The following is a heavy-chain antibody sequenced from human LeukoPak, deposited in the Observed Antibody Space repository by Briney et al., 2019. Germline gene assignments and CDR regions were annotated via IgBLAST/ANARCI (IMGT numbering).Heavy chain of an antibody. CDR1: GYTFTRYG. CDR2: INTNTGNP. Sequence: ASVKVSCKAFGYTFTRYGVSWVRQAPGQGLEWLGWINTNTGNPTYAQGFTGRFVFSLDTSVSTAYLQISSLKAEDTAVYYCARDPRGILYSSGWEVYYFDYWGQGTLVTVSS. V-gene: IGHV7-4-1*02. CDR3: ARDPRGILYSSGWEVYYFDY. D-gene: IGHD6-19*01. J-gene: IGHJ4*02.